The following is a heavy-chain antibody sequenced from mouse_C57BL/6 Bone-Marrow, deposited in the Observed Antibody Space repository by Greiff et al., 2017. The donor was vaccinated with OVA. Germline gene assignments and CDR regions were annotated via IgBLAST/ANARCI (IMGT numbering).Heavy chain of an antibody. CDR1: GYTFTSYW. CDR2: IDPSDSYT. J-gene: IGHJ3*01. Sequence: QVQLQQPGAELVKPGASVKLSCKASGYTFTSYWMQWVKQRPGQGLEWIGEIDPSDSYTNYNQKFKGKATLTVDTSSSTAYMQLSSLTSEDSVVYYCAHSSGYYWGQGTLVTVSA. D-gene: IGHD3-2*02. CDR3: AHSSGYY. V-gene: IGHV1-50*01.